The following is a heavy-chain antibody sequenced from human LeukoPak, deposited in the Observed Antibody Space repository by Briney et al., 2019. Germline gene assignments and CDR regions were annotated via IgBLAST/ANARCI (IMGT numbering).Heavy chain of an antibody. D-gene: IGHD2-15*01. V-gene: IGHV5-51*01. Sequence: GESLKISCKGSGYIINNYWIGWVRQMPGKGLEWMGIIYPADSDIRYSPSFQGQVTISADKSISTAYLQWSSLKASDTAMYYCARQEYCSGGSCYTWFDPWGQGTLVTVSS. CDR1: GYIINNYW. CDR3: ARQEYCSGGSCYTWFDP. J-gene: IGHJ5*02. CDR2: IYPADSDI.